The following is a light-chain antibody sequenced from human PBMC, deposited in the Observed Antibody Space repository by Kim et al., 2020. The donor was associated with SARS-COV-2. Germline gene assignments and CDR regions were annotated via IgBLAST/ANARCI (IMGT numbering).Light chain of an antibody. CDR1: NSDVGGYNY. CDR2: DVD. Sequence: QSITISCTGTNSDVGGYNYVTWFQQRPGKAPKLMIYDVDQRPSGVSNRFSGSKSGNTASQTISGLQAEDEADYYCSSYTSNSTYVFGTGTKVTVL. J-gene: IGLJ1*01. V-gene: IGLV2-14*04. CDR3: SSYTSNSTYV.